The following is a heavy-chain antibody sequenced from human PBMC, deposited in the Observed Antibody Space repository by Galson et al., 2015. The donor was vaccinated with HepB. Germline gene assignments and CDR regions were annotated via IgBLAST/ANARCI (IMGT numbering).Heavy chain of an antibody. D-gene: IGHD6-6*01. CDR3: VSHRGYRTSSTH. Sequence: SLRLSCAASGFTFSDFHMSWIRQAPGKGLEWISLISSGSSSTNYADSVRGRFTISRDNAKNSLHLQMNSLRAEDTAVYYCVSHRGYRTSSTHWGQGTLVTVSS. J-gene: IGHJ4*02. CDR2: ISSGSSST. V-gene: IGHV3-11*06. CDR1: GFTFSDFH.